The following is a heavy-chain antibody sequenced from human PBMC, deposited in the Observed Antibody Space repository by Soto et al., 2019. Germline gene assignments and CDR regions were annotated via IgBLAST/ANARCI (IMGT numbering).Heavy chain of an antibody. J-gene: IGHJ6*02. CDR3: ERFPCGDNFDYYGMVV. D-gene: IGHD1-20*01. Sequence: QVQLRESGPGLVKPSGTLSLTCAVSGGSISSNHWWNWVRQSPGKGLEWIGEIYHSGSTNDNLSLKRRITMSVDKAKNQFALRLNSVTAADTATYFCERFPCGDNFDYYGMVVWGQGTTVTVSS. CDR1: GGSISSNHW. CDR2: IYHSGST. V-gene: IGHV4-4*02.